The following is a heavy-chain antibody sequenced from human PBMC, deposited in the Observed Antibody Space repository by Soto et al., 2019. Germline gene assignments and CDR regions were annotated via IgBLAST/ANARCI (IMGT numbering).Heavy chain of an antibody. J-gene: IGHJ4*02. CDR1: GLTFSDYY. Sequence: QVQLVESGGGLVKPGGSLRLSCAASGLTFSDYYMSWIRLAPGKGLEWVSYISSSSSYTNYADSVKGRFTISRDNAKNSLYLQMNSLRAEDTAVYYCARRGYSSTEDYWGQGTLVTVSS. V-gene: IGHV3-11*05. CDR2: ISSSSSYT. CDR3: ARRGYSSTEDY. D-gene: IGHD6-19*01.